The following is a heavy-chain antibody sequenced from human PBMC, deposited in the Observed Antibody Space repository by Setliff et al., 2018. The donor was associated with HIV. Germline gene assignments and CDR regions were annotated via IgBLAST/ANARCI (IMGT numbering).Heavy chain of an antibody. Sequence: SGPTLVNPTQTLTLTCTFSRVPLTTVAVGVGWLRQPPGKAPEWLAVIYSNDVKRYSPSLKTRVTITQDTPKKQVVLTVTNVDPRDTGTYFCAHIGPYWTGFYGPVDHGGQGILVTVSA. D-gene: IGHD3-3*01. J-gene: IGHJ4*01. CDR3: AHIGPYWTGFYGPVDH. CDR2: IYSNDVK. V-gene: IGHV2-5*01. CDR1: RVPLTTVAVG.